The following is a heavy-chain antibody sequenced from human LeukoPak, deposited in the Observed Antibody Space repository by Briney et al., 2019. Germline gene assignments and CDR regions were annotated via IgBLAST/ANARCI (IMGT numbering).Heavy chain of an antibody. CDR3: ARHRRDIVVVVAWSMDV. CDR1: GGSISSYY. J-gene: IGHJ6*03. CDR2: IYYSGST. D-gene: IGHD2-15*01. Sequence: SETLSLTCTVSGGSISSYYWSWIRQPPGKGLEWIGYIYYSGSTNYNPSLKSRVTISVDTSKNQFSLKLSSVTAADTAVYYCARHRRDIVVVVAWSMDVWGKGTTVTISS. V-gene: IGHV4-59*08.